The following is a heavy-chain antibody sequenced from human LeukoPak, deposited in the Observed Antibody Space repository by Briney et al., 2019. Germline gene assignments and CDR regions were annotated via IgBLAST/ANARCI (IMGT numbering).Heavy chain of an antibody. Sequence: PSETLSLTCTVSGGSISSYYWSWIRQPPGKGLEWIGYIYYSRSTNYNPSLKSRVTISVDTSKNQFSLKLSSVTAADTAVYYCARGIVVVPAAIRRWWFDPWGQGTLVTVSS. CDR2: IYYSRST. V-gene: IGHV4-59*01. D-gene: IGHD2-2*02. CDR1: GGSISSYY. J-gene: IGHJ5*02. CDR3: ARGIVVVPAAIRRWWFDP.